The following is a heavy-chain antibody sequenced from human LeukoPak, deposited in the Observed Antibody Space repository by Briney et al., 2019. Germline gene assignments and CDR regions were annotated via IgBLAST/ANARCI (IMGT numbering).Heavy chain of an antibody. V-gene: IGHV3-30*04. CDR1: GFTFSSYA. CDR2: ISYDGSNK. Sequence: GRSLRLSCAASGFTFSSYAMHWVRQAPGKGLEWVAVISYDGSNKYYADSVKGRFTISRDNSKNTLYLQMNSLRAEDTAVYYCARDKNRVDFWSGYTWASYCFDYWGQGTLVTVSS. J-gene: IGHJ4*02. CDR3: ARDKNRVDFWSGYTWASYCFDY. D-gene: IGHD3-3*01.